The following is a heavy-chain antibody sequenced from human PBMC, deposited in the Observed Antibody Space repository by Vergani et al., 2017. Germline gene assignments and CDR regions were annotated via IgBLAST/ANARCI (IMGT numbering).Heavy chain of an antibody. CDR2: IYYSGST. V-gene: IGHV4-59*01. D-gene: IGHD4-17*01. J-gene: IGHJ4*02. CDR1: GGSISSYY. Sequence: QVQLQESGPGLVKPSETLSLTCTVSGGSISSYYWSWIRQPPGKGLEWIGYIYYSGSTNYNPSLKSRVTISVDTSKNQFSLKLSSVTAADTAVYYCASDYGDYGIGYWGQGPLVTVSS. CDR3: ASDYGDYGIGY.